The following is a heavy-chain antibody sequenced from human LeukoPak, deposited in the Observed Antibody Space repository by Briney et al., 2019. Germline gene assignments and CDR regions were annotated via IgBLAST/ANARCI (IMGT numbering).Heavy chain of an antibody. CDR2: IIPLFGTV. V-gene: IGHV1-69*13. CDR1: GGTFSSSA. Sequence: ASVKVSCKASGGTFSSSAISWVRQAPGQGLEWMGGIIPLFGTVNYAQKFQDRVTITADESTSTAYMELSSLRSEDTAVFYCARVGHYYDSSGYYYDYWGQGTLVTVSS. J-gene: IGHJ4*02. CDR3: ARVGHYYDSSGYYYDY. D-gene: IGHD3-22*01.